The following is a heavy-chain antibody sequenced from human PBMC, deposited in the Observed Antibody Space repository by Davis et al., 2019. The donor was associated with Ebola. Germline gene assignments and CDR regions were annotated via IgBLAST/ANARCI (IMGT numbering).Heavy chain of an antibody. V-gene: IGHV3-23*01. CDR3: ASGRNPYYFDY. CDR1: GFTYSSYA. J-gene: IGHJ4*02. D-gene: IGHD1-14*01. Sequence: GESLKTPCAAPGFTYSSYAMSWVRPAPGKGLEWVSAISGSGGSTYYADSVKGRFTISRDTSKNTLYLQMNSLRAEDTAVYYCASGRNPYYFDYWGQGTLVTVSS. CDR2: ISGSGGST.